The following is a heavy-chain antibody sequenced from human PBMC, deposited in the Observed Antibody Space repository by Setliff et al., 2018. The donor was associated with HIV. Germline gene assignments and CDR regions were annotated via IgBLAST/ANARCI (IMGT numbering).Heavy chain of an antibody. CDR2: INPKSGNT. Sequence: GASVKVSCKASGYTFTNYYIHWVRQAPGQGLEWMGWINPKSGNTKYAQKFQDRVTMTRDTSSSTAYMELSRLTSDDTAVYYCARAIAWGGSYWNFDYWGQGTLVTVSS. CDR1: GYTFTNYY. CDR3: ARAIAWGGSYWNFDY. J-gene: IGHJ4*02. V-gene: IGHV1-2*02. D-gene: IGHD1-26*01.